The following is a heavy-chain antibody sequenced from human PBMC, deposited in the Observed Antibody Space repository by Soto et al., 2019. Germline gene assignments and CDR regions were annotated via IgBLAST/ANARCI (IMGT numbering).Heavy chain of an antibody. CDR3: ARGPSIAAAGRGYYYYYYGMDV. Sequence: ASVKVSCKASGYTFTSYGISWVRQAPGQGLEWMGWISAYNGNTNYAQKLQGRVTMTTDTSTSTAYMELRSLRSDDTAVYYCARGPSIAAAGRGYYYYYYGMDVWGQGTTVTGSS. V-gene: IGHV1-18*01. CDR2: ISAYNGNT. D-gene: IGHD6-13*01. CDR1: GYTFTSYG. J-gene: IGHJ6*02.